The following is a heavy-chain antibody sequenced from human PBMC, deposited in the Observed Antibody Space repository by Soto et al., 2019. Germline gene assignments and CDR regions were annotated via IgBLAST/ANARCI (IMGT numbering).Heavy chain of an antibody. D-gene: IGHD4-17*01. J-gene: IGHJ4*02. CDR3: ARHGGTTVSPPRDFDN. CDR1: GYSFTSYW. V-gene: IGHV5-51*01. Sequence: GESLKISCKGSGYSFTSYWIGWVRQMPGKGLEWMGIIYPGDSDTRYSPSFQGQVTISADKSISTAYLQWSSLKASDTAMYYCARHGGTTVSPPRDFDNWGQGTLVTVSS. CDR2: IYPGDSDT.